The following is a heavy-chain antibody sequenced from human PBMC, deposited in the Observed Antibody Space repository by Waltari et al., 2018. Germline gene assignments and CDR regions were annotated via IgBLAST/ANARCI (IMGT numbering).Heavy chain of an antibody. Sequence: QVQLPESRPGLVKPSGPLSVHCAVSGDSISGSYGWSWVRQPPGKGLEWIGQIHGSGRSNYNPSLESRVTVSIDTSNNHFSLKVTSATAADTAVYYCARDRGRGLYLDSWGQGTLVTVSP. J-gene: IGHJ4*02. V-gene: IGHV4-4*02. CDR1: GDSISGSYG. CDR2: IHGSGRS. CDR3: ARDRGRGLYLDS. D-gene: IGHD2-15*01.